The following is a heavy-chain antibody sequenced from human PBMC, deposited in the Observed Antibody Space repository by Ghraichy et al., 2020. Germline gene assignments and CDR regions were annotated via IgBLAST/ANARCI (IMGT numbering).Heavy chain of an antibody. V-gene: IGHV4-61*01. Sequence: SETLSLTCTVSGGSVSSDSYSWSWLPPPPGLGLEGIGYIYYSGSTNYNPSLKSRVTISVDTSKNQLSLKLRSVIAADTAAYYCARTSHSGGDYYGSGSYCLFDYCGQGSLVTVSS. CDR2: IYYSGST. J-gene: IGHJ4*02. D-gene: IGHD3-10*01. CDR1: GGSVSSDSYS. CDR3: ARTSHSGGDYYGSGSYCLFDY.